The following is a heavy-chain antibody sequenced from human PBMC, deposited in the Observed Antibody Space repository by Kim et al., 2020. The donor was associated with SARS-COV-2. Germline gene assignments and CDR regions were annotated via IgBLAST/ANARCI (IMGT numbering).Heavy chain of an antibody. V-gene: IGHV3-11*04. J-gene: IGHJ6*02. Sequence: GGSLRLSCVASGFTFSDYYMSWIRQAPGKGLEWVSYISSSGSTIYYADSVKGRFTISRDNAKNSLYLQMNSLRAEDTAVYYCARDGYGDPRDRDYYYGMDVWGQRTTVTVSS. CDR2: ISSSGSTI. D-gene: IGHD4-17*01. CDR1: GFTFSDYY. CDR3: ARDGYGDPRDRDYYYGMDV.